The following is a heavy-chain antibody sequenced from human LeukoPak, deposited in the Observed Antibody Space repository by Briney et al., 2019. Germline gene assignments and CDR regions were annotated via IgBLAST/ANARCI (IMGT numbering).Heavy chain of an antibody. V-gene: IGHV1-2*02. Sequence: ASVKVSCKASGYTFTGYYMHWVRQAPGQGLEWMGWINPNSGGTNYAQKFQGRVTMTRDTSISTAYMELSRLRSDDTAVYYCARVKKYYDILTGYYVIDYWGQGTLVTVSS. CDR3: ARVKKYYDILTGYYVIDY. J-gene: IGHJ4*02. CDR2: INPNSGGT. D-gene: IGHD3-9*01. CDR1: GYTFTGYY.